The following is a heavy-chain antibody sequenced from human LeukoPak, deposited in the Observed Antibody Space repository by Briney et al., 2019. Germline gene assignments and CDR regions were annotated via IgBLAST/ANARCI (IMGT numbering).Heavy chain of an antibody. V-gene: IGHV4-31*03. D-gene: IGHD3-22*01. CDR2: IHPSGML. CDR3: SRGLDSRKLGY. J-gene: IGHJ4*02. CDR1: GASFNSDDQY. Sequence: PSETLSLTCTVSGASFNSDDQYWNWIRQSPGKGLEWIGSIHPSGMLYNNPSLESRVTTSRDTSKNQFSLNVNSVPAADTAVYFCSRGLDSRKLGYWGQGILVTVSS.